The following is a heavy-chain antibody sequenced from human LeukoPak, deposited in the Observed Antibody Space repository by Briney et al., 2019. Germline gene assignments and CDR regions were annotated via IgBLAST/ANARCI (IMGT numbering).Heavy chain of an antibody. Sequence: PSETLSLTCTVSGDSISGYYWSWIRQPPGKGLEWIGNIYHSGSTNYSPSLKSRVTISVDTSKNQFSLKLSSVTAADTAVYYCAGSYSGIPYYFDYWGQGTLVTVSS. J-gene: IGHJ4*02. D-gene: IGHD1-26*01. CDR2: IYHSGST. CDR3: AGSYSGIPYYFDY. CDR1: GDSISGYY. V-gene: IGHV4-59*01.